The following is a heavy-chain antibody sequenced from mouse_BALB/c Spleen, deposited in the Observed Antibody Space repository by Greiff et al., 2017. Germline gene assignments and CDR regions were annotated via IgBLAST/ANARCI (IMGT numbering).Heavy chain of an antibody. V-gene: IGHV5-9-4*01. Sequence: EVHLVESGGGLVKPGGSLKLSCAASGFTFSSYAMSWVRQSPEKRLEWVAEISSGGSYTYYPDTVTGRFTISRDNAKNTLYLEMSSLRSEDTAMYYCARDRTTATRGYYYAMDYWGQGTSVTVSS. CDR1: GFTFSSYA. CDR2: ISSGGSYT. D-gene: IGHD1-2*01. CDR3: ARDRTTATRGYYYAMDY. J-gene: IGHJ4*01.